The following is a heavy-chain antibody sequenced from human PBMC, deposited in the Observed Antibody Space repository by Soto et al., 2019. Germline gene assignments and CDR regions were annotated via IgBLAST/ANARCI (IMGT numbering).Heavy chain of an antibody. CDR1: SGSFSSYY. CDR2: IHPSGDT. V-gene: IGHV4-34*02. CDR3: PRGRDPHEGGRT. D-gene: IGHD3-16*01. J-gene: IGHJ4*02. Sequence: QVQLQQWGAGLLKPSETLSLTCAVHSGSFSSYYSTWTRQPPGKGLEWIGEIHPSGDTDYNPSLSKRVTISLDTSKTQFSLRLAAVAAADSAVYFCPRGRDPHEGGRTGGQGTLVTVSS.